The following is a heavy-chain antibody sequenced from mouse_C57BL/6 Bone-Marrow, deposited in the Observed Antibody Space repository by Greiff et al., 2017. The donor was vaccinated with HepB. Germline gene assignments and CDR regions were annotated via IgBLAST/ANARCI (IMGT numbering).Heavy chain of an antibody. CDR3: ARKVDYGSSYGAMDY. CDR2: ISNGGGST. V-gene: IGHV5-12*01. J-gene: IGHJ4*01. Sequence: EVKVVESGGGLVQPGGSLKLSCAASGFTFSDYYMYWVRQTPEKRLEWVAYISNGGGSTYYPDTVKGRFNISRDNAKNTLYLQMSRLKSEDTAMYYCARKVDYGSSYGAMDYWGQGTSVTVSS. CDR1: GFTFSDYY. D-gene: IGHD1-1*01.